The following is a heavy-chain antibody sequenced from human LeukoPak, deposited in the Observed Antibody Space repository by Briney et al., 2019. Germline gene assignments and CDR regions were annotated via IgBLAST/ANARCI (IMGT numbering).Heavy chain of an antibody. J-gene: IGHJ4*02. CDR3: AKLLRDGIDY. CDR1: GFTFSSYG. V-gene: IGHV3-30*18. CDR2: ISYDGSNK. Sequence: GGSLRLSCAASGFTFSSYGMHWVRQAPGKGLEWVAVISYDGSNKYYADPVKGRFTISRDNSKNTLYLQMNSLRAEDTAVYYCAKLLRDGIDYWGQGTLVTVSS. D-gene: IGHD5-24*01.